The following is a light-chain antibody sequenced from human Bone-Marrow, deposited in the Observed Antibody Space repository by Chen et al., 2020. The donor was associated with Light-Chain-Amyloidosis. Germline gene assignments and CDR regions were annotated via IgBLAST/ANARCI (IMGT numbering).Light chain of an antibody. CDR2: AAT. CDR3: QNYNSAPRA. J-gene: IGKJ1*01. V-gene: IGKV1-27*01. CDR1: QCIASY. Sequence: DIQMTQSPSSRSAGVGDRVTITCRASQCIASYLAWYQQKPGKVPKLLIYAATTLQSGVPSRFSGSGSGADFTLTISSLQPEDVATYYCQNYNSAPRAFGQGTKVEI.